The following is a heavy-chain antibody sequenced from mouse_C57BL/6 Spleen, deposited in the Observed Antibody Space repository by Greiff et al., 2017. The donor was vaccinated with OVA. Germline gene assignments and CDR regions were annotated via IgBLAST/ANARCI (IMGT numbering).Heavy chain of an antibody. CDR3: ARGGSAMDY. V-gene: IGHV1-50*01. Sequence: VQLQQPGAELAKPGASVKLSCKASGYTFTSYWMQWVKQRPGQGLEWIGEIDPSDSYTNYNQKFKGKATLTVDTSSSTAYMQLSSLTSEDSAVYYCARGGSAMDYWGQGTSVTVSS. J-gene: IGHJ4*01. CDR1: GYTFTSYW. D-gene: IGHD1-1*01. CDR2: IDPSDSYT.